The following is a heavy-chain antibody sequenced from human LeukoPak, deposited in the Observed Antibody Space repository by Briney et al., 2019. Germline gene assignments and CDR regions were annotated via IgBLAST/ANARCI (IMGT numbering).Heavy chain of an antibody. V-gene: IGHV3-23*01. Sequence: GGSLRLSCAASEFTFDNYAMSWVRQAPGKGLEWVSAISGSGGSTYYADSVKGRFTISRDNSKNTLYLQMNSLRAEDTAVYYCAKPVHRQQLGNYWGQGTLVTVSS. CDR3: AKPVHRQQLGNY. D-gene: IGHD6-13*01. CDR1: EFTFDNYA. CDR2: ISGSGGST. J-gene: IGHJ4*02.